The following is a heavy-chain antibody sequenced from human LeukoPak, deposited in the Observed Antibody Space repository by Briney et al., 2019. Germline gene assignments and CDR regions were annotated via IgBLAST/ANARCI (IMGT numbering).Heavy chain of an antibody. CDR2: IIPIFGTA. Sequence: SVKVSCKASGGTFSSYAISWVRQAPGQGLEWMGGIIPIFGTANYAQKFQGRVTITADESTSTAYMELSSLRSEDTAVYYCARGIAARPSYYYYYYMDVWGKGTTVTVSS. CDR1: GGTFSSYA. CDR3: ARGIAARPSYYYYYYMDV. D-gene: IGHD6-6*01. V-gene: IGHV1-69*13. J-gene: IGHJ6*03.